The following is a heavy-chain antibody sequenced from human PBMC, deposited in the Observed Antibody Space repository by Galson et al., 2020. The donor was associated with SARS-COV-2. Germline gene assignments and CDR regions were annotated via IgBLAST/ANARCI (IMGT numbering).Heavy chain of an antibody. J-gene: IGHJ5*02. Sequence: GGYLRLSCAASGFTLNNYWMHWVRQAPGKGLVWVSHITSDGSITPYADSVKGRFTISRDNAKNTLYLQMNSLRAEDTAVYYCARGGSGSLDHWGQGTLVTVSP. CDR3: ARGGSGSLDH. V-gene: IGHV3-74*01. CDR1: GFTLNNYW. D-gene: IGHD3-10*01. CDR2: ITSDGSIT.